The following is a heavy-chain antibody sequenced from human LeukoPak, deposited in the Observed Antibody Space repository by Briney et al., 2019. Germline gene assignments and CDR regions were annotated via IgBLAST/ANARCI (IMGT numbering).Heavy chain of an antibody. CDR1: GFTFSTYW. CDR3: ARDKIVGATYFDY. D-gene: IGHD1-26*01. CDR2: IKQDGSKN. V-gene: IGHV3-7*01. Sequence: HPGGSLRLSCVASGFTFSTYWMSWVRKAPGKGLEWVANIKQDGSKNYYVESVKGRFTISRDNAKNSLYLQMNSLRVEDTAVYYCARDKIVGATYFDYWGQGTLVTVSS. J-gene: IGHJ4*02.